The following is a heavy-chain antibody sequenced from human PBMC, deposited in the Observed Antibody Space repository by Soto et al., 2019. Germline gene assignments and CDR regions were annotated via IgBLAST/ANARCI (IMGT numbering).Heavy chain of an antibody. CDR3: ARVLGSSGYDYYYGMDV. CDR2: IYHSGST. CDR1: GGSISSSNW. V-gene: IGHV4-4*02. J-gene: IGHJ6*02. D-gene: IGHD2-15*01. Sequence: PSATLSLTCAVSGGSISSSNWWSWVRQPPGKGLEWIGEIYHSGSTNYNPSLKSRVTISVDKSKNQFSLKLSSVTAADTAVYYCARVLGSSGYDYYYGMDVWGQGTTVTVSS.